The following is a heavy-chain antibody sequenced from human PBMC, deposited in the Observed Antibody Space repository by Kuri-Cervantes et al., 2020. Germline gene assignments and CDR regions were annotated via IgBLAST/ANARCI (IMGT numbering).Heavy chain of an antibody. CDR1: GFTFSSYR. Sequence: GESLKISCAASGFTFSSYRMSWVRQAPGKGLEWVAVISYDGSNKYYADSVKGRFTISRDNSKNTLYLQMNSLRAEDTAVYYCAKAAAFEYSSSFVSWGQGTMVTVSS. D-gene: IGHD6-6*01. J-gene: IGHJ3*01. V-gene: IGHV3-30*18. CDR2: ISYDGSNK. CDR3: AKAAAFEYSSSFVS.